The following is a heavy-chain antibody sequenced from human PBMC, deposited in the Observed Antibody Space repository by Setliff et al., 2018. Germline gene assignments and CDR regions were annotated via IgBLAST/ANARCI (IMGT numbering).Heavy chain of an antibody. CDR3: AKLVWLTTWYYMDV. CDR1: GFTFSDHS. Sequence: GSLRLSCAASGFTFSDHSMTWIRQAPGKGLGWVAHIFRSSGSTYYADSVKGRFSISRDNAKNSLYLQMNSLRAEDTAVYYCAKLVWLTTWYYMDVWGKGTTVTVSS. CDR2: IFRSSGST. J-gene: IGHJ6*03. V-gene: IGHV3-11*03. D-gene: IGHD5-18*01.